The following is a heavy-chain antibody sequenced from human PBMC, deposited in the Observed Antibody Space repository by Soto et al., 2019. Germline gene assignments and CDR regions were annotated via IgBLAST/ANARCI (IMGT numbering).Heavy chain of an antibody. CDR3: ARDPSGSGSYFDY. D-gene: IGHD3-10*01. V-gene: IGHV4-31*03. Sequence: SETLSLTCTVSGGSISSGGYYWSWIRQHPGKGLEWIGYIYYSGSTYYNPSLKSRVTISVDTSKNQSSLKLSSVTAADTAVYYCARDPSGSGSYFDYWGQGTLVTVSS. J-gene: IGHJ4*02. CDR2: IYYSGST. CDR1: GGSISSGGYY.